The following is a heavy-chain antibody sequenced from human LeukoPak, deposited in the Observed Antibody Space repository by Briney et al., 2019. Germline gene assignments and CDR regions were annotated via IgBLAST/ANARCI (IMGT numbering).Heavy chain of an antibody. CDR3: AREVRYSGSYPDAFDI. CDR2: IYYSGST. Sequence: PSETLSPTCTVSGGSISSYYWSWIRQPPGKGLEWIGYIYYSGSTNYNPSLKSRVTISVDTSKNQFSLKLSSVTAADTAVYYCAREVRYSGSYPDAFDIWGQGTMVTVSS. CDR1: GGSISSYY. D-gene: IGHD1-26*01. V-gene: IGHV4-59*01. J-gene: IGHJ3*02.